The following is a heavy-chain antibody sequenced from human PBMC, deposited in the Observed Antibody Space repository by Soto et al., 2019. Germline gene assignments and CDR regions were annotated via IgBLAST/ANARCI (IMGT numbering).Heavy chain of an antibody. J-gene: IGHJ4*02. CDR3: ARGSPYYDILTGYPGNFDY. CDR2: ISSSSSYI. V-gene: IGHV3-21*01. Sequence: EVQLVESGGGLVKPGGSLRLSCAASGFTFSSYSMNWVRQAPGKGLEWVSSISSSSSYIYYADSVKGRFTISRDNAKNSLYLQMNSLRAEATAVYYCARGSPYYDILTGYPGNFDYWGQGTLVTVSS. CDR1: GFTFSSYS. D-gene: IGHD3-9*01.